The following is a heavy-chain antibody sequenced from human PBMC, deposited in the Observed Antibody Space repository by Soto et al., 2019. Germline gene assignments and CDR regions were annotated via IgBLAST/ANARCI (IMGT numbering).Heavy chain of an antibody. J-gene: IGHJ6*02. Sequence: QVQLVQSGAEVKKPGASVKVSCKASGYTFTSYGISWVRQAPGQGLEWMGWISAYNGNTNYAQKLQGRVTMTKDTSTSKAYMELRSMKSDDTAVYYCARVPPPVYYDSSGYYYYYYGMDVWGQGTTVTVSS. CDR1: GYTFTSYG. CDR2: ISAYNGNT. D-gene: IGHD3-22*01. CDR3: ARVPPPVYYDSSGYYYYYYGMDV. V-gene: IGHV1-18*04.